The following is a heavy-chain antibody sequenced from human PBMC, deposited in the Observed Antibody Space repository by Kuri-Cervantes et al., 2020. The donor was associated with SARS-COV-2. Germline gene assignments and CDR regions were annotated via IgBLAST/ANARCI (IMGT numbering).Heavy chain of an antibody. CDR2: INPSGGST. Sequence: ASVKVSCKVSGYTLTELSMHWVRQAPGQGLEWMGIINPSGGSTSYAQKFQGRVTMTRDTSTSTVYMELSSLRSEDTAVYYCAGDPRDYYYGMDVWGQGTTVTVSS. CDR1: GYTLTELS. CDR3: AGDPRDYYYGMDV. J-gene: IGHJ6*02. V-gene: IGHV1-46*03.